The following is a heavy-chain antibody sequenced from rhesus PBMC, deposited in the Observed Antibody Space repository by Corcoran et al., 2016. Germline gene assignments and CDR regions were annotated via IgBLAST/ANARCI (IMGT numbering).Heavy chain of an antibody. V-gene: IGHV2-174*01. Sequence: QVTLKESGPALVKPTQTLTLTCTFSGFSLTTSGMGLGWIRQPPGKALEWLALIYWDDDKRYSTSLKSRLTISKDTSKNQVVLTMTNMDPVDTATYYCARKRQLGTFFDYWGQGVLVTVSS. CDR3: ARKRQLGTFFDY. CDR1: GFSLTTSGMG. J-gene: IGHJ4*01. CDR2: IYWDDDK. D-gene: IGHD6-25*01.